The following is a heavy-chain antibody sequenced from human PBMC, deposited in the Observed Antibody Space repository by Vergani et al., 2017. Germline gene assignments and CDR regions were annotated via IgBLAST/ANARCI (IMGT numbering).Heavy chain of an antibody. V-gene: IGHV3-9*02. CDR1: GFTSAGYA. J-gene: IGHJ5*02. CDR3: AKDLGTSSGGGWVDP. CDR2: ISWNSNSI. Sequence: EVQLEESGGGLVLPGRSLRLSCVASGFTSAGYAMHWVRQAPGKGLEWVSGISWNSNSIGYADSVKGRFTISRDNAKNSLYLQMNSLRAEDTVLYYCAKDLGTSSGGGWVDPWGRGTLVTVSS. D-gene: IGHD6-6*01.